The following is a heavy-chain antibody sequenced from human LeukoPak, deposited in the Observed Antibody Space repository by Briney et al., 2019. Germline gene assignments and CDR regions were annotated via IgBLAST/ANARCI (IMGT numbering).Heavy chain of an antibody. V-gene: IGHV3-23*01. CDR2: ITGSGGST. J-gene: IGHJ4*02. Sequence: GGSLRLSCAASGFTFSSSGMGWVRQAPGKRLECVSPITGSGGSTSYTDSVKGRFTISRDNSKNTLYLQMNGLRAEDTAVYYCARGRNTGRQFYFDYWGQGTLVTVAS. CDR1: GFTFSSSG. CDR3: ARGRNTGRQFYFDY. D-gene: IGHD5-18*01.